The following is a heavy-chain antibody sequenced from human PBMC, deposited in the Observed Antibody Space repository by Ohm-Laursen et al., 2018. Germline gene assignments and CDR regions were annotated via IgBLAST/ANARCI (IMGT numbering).Heavy chain of an antibody. CDR1: GFIFSDYY. D-gene: IGHD3-16*01. Sequence: GSLRLSCAASGFIFSDYYMTWIRQAPGKGLEWVSHISSSGRIIYYADSVKGRFTISRDNTKNSLYLQMNSLRAEDTAVYYCAKAVWEGECDYWGQGTLVTVSS. V-gene: IGHV3-11*01. CDR3: AKAVWEGECDY. CDR2: ISSSGRII. J-gene: IGHJ4*02.